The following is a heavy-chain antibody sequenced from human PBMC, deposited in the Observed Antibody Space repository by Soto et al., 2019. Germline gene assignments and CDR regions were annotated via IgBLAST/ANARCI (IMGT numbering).Heavy chain of an antibody. CDR3: AREDSSSWYVY. CDR2: IYHSGST. D-gene: IGHD6-13*01. CDR1: GYSISSGYY. Sequence: SETLSLTCAVSGYSISSGYYWGCIRQPPGKGLEWIGSIYHSGSTYYNPSLKSRVTISVDTSKNQFSLKLSSVTAADTAVYYCAREDSSSWYVYWGQGTLVTVSS. V-gene: IGHV4-38-2*02. J-gene: IGHJ4*02.